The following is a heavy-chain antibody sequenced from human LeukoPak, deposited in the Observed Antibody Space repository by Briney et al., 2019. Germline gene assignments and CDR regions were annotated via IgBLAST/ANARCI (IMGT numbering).Heavy chain of an antibody. J-gene: IGHJ4*02. CDR3: ARGPLTEVAGTTWDY. V-gene: IGHV3-23*01. CDR2: INGGGDRK. D-gene: IGHD6-19*01. Sequence: GGSLRLSCAPSGFTFSSHAMSWVRQTPEKGLEWVSAINGGGDRKYYADSVKGRFTISRDTSKNTLYLQMNNLRAADTAMYFCARGPLTEVAGTTWDYWGQGTLVTVSS. CDR1: GFTFSSHA.